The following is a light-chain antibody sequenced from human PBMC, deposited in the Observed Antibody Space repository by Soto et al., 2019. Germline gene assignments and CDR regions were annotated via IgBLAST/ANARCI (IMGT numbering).Light chain of an antibody. CDR3: QQRNLWPT. V-gene: IGKV3-11*01. J-gene: IGKJ1*01. Sequence: EIVLTQSPATLSLSPGERATLSCRASQTVNNFLAWYQQKPGQAPRLLIFDASNRATGIPARFSGSGSGTDFTLPISSLEPEDFAVYYCQQRNLWPTFGTGTKVDIK. CDR1: QTVNNF. CDR2: DAS.